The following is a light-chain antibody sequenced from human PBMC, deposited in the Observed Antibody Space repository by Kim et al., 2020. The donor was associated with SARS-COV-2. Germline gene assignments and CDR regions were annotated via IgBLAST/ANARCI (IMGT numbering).Light chain of an antibody. CDR1: QDLNTY. V-gene: IGKV1-39*01. CDR3: QQSYDTPI. J-gene: IGKJ5*01. CDR2: AAT. Sequence: DSQMTQSPSSLSASVGDRVTITCRTSQDLNTYMNWYQQKPGKAPKLLIYAATSLQDGVPSRFSGNTSGTYFTLTINSLQPDDFATYYCQQSYDTPIFGQGTRLE.